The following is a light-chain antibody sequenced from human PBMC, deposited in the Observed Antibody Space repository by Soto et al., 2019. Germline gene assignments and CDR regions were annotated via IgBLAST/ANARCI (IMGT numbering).Light chain of an antibody. CDR1: ESVSNN. CDR2: HAF. CDR3: QHYNNWPLT. J-gene: IGKJ4*01. Sequence: EIVMTQSPATLSVSPGERVTLSCRASESVSNNVAWYQQKPGQAPRLLIYHAFTRATGIPARFSGSGSGTDLTLTISSLQSEDFAIYYCQHYNNWPLTFGGGTKVEI. V-gene: IGKV3-15*01.